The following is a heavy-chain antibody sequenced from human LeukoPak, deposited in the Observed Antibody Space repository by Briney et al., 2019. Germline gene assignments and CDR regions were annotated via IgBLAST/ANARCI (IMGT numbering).Heavy chain of an antibody. CDR2: IWYDGSNK. V-gene: IGHV3-33*01. D-gene: IGHD6-6*01. CDR3: ARDRTSSSPTPLYYYYGMDV. J-gene: IGHJ6*02. CDR1: GFTFCSYG. Sequence: GGSLRLSCAASGFTFCSYGMHWVRQAPGKGLEWVAVIWYDGSNKYYADSVKGRFTISRDNSKNTLYLQMNSLRAEDTAVYYCARDRTSSSPTPLYYYYGMDVWGQGTTVTVSS.